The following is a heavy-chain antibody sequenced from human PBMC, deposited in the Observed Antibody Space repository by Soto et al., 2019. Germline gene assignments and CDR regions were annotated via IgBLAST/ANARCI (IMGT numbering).Heavy chain of an antibody. Sequence: QVQLVESGGGVVQPGMSLRLSCADSGFTFSEYDILWVRQAPGKGLEWVALISYLGTKTDYADSVKGRFTISRDNFKKTVSLQMESLRAEDSAVYFCARTDTGGTYFEFWGRGTLVTVSS. J-gene: IGHJ4*02. D-gene: IGHD3-16*01. CDR1: GFTFSEYD. V-gene: IGHV3-33*08. CDR2: ISYLGTKT. CDR3: ARTDTGGTYFEF.